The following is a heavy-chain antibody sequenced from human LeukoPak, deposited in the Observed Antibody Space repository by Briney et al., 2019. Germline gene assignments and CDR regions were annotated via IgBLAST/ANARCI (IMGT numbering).Heavy chain of an antibody. J-gene: IGHJ6*02. V-gene: IGHV1-8*01. CDR1: GYTFTSYD. D-gene: IGHD3-10*01. CDR2: MNPNSGNT. CDR3: ARDPITMVRGYRLYGMDV. Sequence: ASVKVSCKASGYTFTSYDINWVRQATGQGLEWMGWMNPNSGNTGYAQKFQGRVTMTRNTSISTAYMELSSLRSEDTAVYYCARDPITMVRGYRLYGMDVWGQGTTVTVSS.